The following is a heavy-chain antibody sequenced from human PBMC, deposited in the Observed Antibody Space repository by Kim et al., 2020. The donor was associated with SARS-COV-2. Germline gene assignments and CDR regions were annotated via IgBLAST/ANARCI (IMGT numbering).Heavy chain of an antibody. J-gene: IGHJ6*02. CDR2: IIPIFGTA. D-gene: IGHD2-15*01. Sequence: SVKVSCKASGGTFSSYAISWVRQAPGQGLEWMGGIIPIFGTANYAQKFQGRVTITADESTSTAYMELSSLRSEDTAVYYCARGDIVVVVAATQYYYYGMDVWGQGTTVTVSS. V-gene: IGHV1-69*13. CDR1: GGTFSSYA. CDR3: ARGDIVVVVAATQYYYYGMDV.